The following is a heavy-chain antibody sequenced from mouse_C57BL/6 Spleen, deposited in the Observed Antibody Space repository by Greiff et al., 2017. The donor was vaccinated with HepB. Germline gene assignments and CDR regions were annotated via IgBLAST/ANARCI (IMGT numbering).Heavy chain of an antibody. Sequence: QVHVKQSGAELVRPGTSVKVSCKASGYAFTNYLIEWVKQRPGQGLEWIGVINPGSGGTNYNEKLKGKATLTADKSSSTAYMQLSRLTSEDSAVYFCARSGGYGNSYFDYWGQGTTLTVSS. D-gene: IGHD2-1*01. CDR3: ARSGGYGNSYFDY. CDR2: INPGSGGT. J-gene: IGHJ2*01. CDR1: GYAFTNYL. V-gene: IGHV1-54*01.